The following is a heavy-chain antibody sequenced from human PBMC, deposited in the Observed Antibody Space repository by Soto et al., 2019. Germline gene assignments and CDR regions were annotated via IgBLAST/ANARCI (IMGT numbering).Heavy chain of an antibody. CDR1: GGSVSPYY. V-gene: IGHV4-59*02. CDR3: AKYRRSNEDGFTLDF. J-gene: IGHJ4*02. Sequence: PSETLSLTCSISGGSVSPYYWSWIRQPPGKGLEWIGYIYYTGNTYYNPSLERRLSMSVDTSKNQFSLRLTSVTTADTAVYYCAKYRRSNEDGFTLDFWGQGTLVTVSS. D-gene: IGHD1-1*01. CDR2: IYYTGNT.